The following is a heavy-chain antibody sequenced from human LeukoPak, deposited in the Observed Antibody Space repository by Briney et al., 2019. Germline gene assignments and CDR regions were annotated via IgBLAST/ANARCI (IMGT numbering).Heavy chain of an antibody. CDR2: INSDDSRI. J-gene: IGHJ4*02. CDR1: GFIFSNYW. CDR3: ARDRGDFDY. D-gene: IGHD3-10*01. Sequence: GGSLRLSCAASGFIFSNYWMHWVRQAPGKGLVWVSRINSDDSRISYADSVKGRFTISRDNAENTLYLQMNSLRAEDTAVYYCARDRGDFDYWGQGTLVTVSS. V-gene: IGHV3-74*01.